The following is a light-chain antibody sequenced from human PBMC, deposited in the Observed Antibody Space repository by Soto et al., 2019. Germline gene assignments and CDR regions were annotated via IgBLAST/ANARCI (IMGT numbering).Light chain of an antibody. Sequence: DIRMTQSPSSLSASVGDRVTITCRASQSISGYLNWYQQKPGKAPKLLIYAASSLQSGVPSRFSGSGSGTDFTLTISSLQPEDFATYYCQQSYSTPRTFGQGTKVEIK. CDR3: QQSYSTPRT. CDR1: QSISGY. V-gene: IGKV1-39*01. CDR2: AAS. J-gene: IGKJ1*01.